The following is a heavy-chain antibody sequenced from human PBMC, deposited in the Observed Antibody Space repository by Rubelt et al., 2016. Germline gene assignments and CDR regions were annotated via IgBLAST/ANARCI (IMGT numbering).Heavy chain of an antibody. J-gene: IGHJ4*02. CDR1: GYTFTNDE. D-gene: IGHD1-14*01. V-gene: IGHV1-8*01. CDR3: ARGDTTIWV. CDR2: VNPSTGNT. Sequence: QVQLVQSGSELKKPGASVRVACKASGYTFTNDEINWVRQAPGQGLEWMGWVNPSTGNTGYPQKFQGRLTMTRDTSISTAYMERSSLTSGETAVYYGARGDTTIWVWGQGTPVTVSS.